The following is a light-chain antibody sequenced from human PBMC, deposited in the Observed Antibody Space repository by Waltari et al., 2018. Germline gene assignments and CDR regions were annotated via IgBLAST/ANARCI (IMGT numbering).Light chain of an antibody. CDR1: NSNIGNHY. Sequence: QCVLTQPPSVSSPPGQTVTISCSGSNSNIGNHYVCWYQQLPGTDPKLRSYDNNKRPSGIPTRFFGSKSGASAELGIPGLQTGEESDYYCATWDNSLRHVVFGGGTKLTVL. CDR3: ATWDNSLRHVV. CDR2: DNN. V-gene: IGLV1-51*01. J-gene: IGLJ2*01.